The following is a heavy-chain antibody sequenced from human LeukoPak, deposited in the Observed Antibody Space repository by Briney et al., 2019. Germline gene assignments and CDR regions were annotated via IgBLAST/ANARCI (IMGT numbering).Heavy chain of an antibody. CDR2: ISANSGDT. CDR3: ARTVGDRADP. J-gene: IGHJ5*02. D-gene: IGHD2-21*01. CDR1: GYPFTTYG. Sequence: APVKVSCKASGYPFTTYGFIWVRQAPGLGLEWMGWISANSGDTKYGQSFQGRVTMTTDTTTETAYMELRSLRFDDTAIYYCARTVGDRADPWGQGSLVTVSS. V-gene: IGHV1-18*01.